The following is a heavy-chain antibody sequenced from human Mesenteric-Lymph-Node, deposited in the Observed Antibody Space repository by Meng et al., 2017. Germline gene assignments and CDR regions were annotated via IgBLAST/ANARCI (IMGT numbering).Heavy chain of an antibody. D-gene: IGHD1-14*01. V-gene: IGHV3-74*03. J-gene: IGHJ4*02. CDR1: GFTFSSYW. Sequence: GESLKISCAASGFTFSSYWMHWVRQAPGKGLVWVSRINSDGSSTTYADSVKGRFTISRDNAKNTLYLQMNSLRAEDTAVYYCATNINVAAAGYYFDSWGQGTLVTGSS. CDR2: INSDGSST. CDR3: ATNINVAAAGYYFDS.